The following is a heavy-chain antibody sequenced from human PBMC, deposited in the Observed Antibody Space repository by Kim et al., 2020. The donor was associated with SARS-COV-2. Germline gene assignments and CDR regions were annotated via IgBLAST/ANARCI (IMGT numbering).Heavy chain of an antibody. V-gene: IGHV1-18*01. D-gene: IGHD3-22*01. CDR2: ISAYNGNR. CDR3: ARDGDYYDSSGYYPDY. CDR1: GYTFTSYG. J-gene: IGHJ4*02. Sequence: ASVKVSCKASGYTFTSYGISWVRQAPGQGLEWMGWISAYNGNRNYAQKLQGRVTMTTDTSTSTAYMELRSLRSDDTAVYYCARDGDYYDSSGYYPDYWGQGTLVTVSS.